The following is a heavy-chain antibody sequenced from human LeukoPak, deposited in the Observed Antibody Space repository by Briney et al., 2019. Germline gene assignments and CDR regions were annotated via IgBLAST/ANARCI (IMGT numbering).Heavy chain of an antibody. J-gene: IGHJ4*02. V-gene: IGHV3-53*01. CDR3: ARRKYYYDSSGYYWAFDY. CDR2: IYSGGSR. CDR1: GFTVSSNY. Sequence: GGSLRLSCAAAGFTVSSNYMSWVRQAPGKGLEWVSVIYSGGSRYYADSVKGRFTISRDNSKNTLYLQMNSLRAEDTAVYYCARRKYYYDSSGYYWAFDYWGQGTLVTVSS. D-gene: IGHD3-22*01.